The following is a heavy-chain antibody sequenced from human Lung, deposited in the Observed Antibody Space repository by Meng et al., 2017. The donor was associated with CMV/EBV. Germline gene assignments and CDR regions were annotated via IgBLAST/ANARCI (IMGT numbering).Heavy chain of an antibody. CDR2: IKTDGTYS. J-gene: IGHJ4*02. CDR3: VRDGDHWNFDY. CDR1: GFTFSRYW. V-gene: IGHV3-74*01. D-gene: IGHD1-1*01. Sequence: XLSCAASGFTFSRYWMHWVRQTPEKGLVWVSRIKTDGTYSNYADYVKGRFTISRDNARNTLYLQMNSLRGEDTAVYFCVRDGDHWNFDYWGQGTLVTVSS.